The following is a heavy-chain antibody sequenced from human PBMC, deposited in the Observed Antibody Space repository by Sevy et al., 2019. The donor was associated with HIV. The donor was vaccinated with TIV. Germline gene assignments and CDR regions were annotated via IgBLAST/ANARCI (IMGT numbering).Heavy chain of an antibody. D-gene: IGHD3-22*01. CDR3: AMHYYDSRNLDY. V-gene: IGHV1-18*01. Sequence: ASVKVSCKASGYTFTSYGISWVRQAPGQGLEWMGWISAYNGNTNYAQKTQGRVTMTTDTSTSTAYMELRSLRSDDTAVYYWAMHYYDSRNLDYWGQGTLVTVSS. CDR2: ISAYNGNT. CDR1: GYTFTSYG. J-gene: IGHJ4*02.